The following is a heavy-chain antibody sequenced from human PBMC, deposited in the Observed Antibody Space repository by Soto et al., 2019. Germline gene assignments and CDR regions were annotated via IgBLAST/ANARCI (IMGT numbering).Heavy chain of an antibody. CDR1: GYTFTSYG. J-gene: IGHJ5*02. CDR3: ARDREYNWNYNWFDP. CDR2: ISTYNGNT. V-gene: IGHV1-18*01. Sequence: QVQLVQPGAEVKKPGASVKVSCKASGYTFTSYGISWVRQAPGQGLEWMGWISTYNGNTNFTQKLQGRVTMTTDTSTSTAYMELRSLRSDDTAVYYCARDREYNWNYNWFDPWGQGTLVTVSS. D-gene: IGHD1-7*01.